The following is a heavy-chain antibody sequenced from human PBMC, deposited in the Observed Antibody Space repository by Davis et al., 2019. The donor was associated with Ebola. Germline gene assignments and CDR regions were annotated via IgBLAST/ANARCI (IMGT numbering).Heavy chain of an antibody. CDR3: ARANEVVVIATTSYDFDY. Sequence: ASVKVSCKASGYTFTSYGISWVRQAPGQGLEWMGWISAYNGNTNYAQKLQGRVTMTTDTSTSTAYMELRSLRSDDTAVYYCARANEVVVIATTSYDFDYWGQGTLVTVSS. CDR2: ISAYNGNT. CDR1: GYTFTSYG. J-gene: IGHJ4*02. D-gene: IGHD2-21*01. V-gene: IGHV1-18*01.